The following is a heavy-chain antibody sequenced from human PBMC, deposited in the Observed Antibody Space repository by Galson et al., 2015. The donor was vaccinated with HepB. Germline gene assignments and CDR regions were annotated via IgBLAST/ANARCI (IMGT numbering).Heavy chain of an antibody. CDR1: GFIFSDYE. D-gene: IGHD2-8*01. CDR2: ISSSGTTI. J-gene: IGHJ6*02. CDR3: ARDPRRYTNGIRYTDYGMGV. Sequence: SLRLSCAASGFIFSDYEMKWVRQAPGKGLEWVSHISSSGTTIDYADSVRGRFTISRDNAKNSLYLQMNSLRVEDTALYYCARDPRRYTNGIRYTDYGMGVWGQGTTVIVSS. V-gene: IGHV3-48*03.